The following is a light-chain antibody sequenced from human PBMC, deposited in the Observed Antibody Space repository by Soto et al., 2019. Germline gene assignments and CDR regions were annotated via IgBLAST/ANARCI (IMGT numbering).Light chain of an antibody. J-gene: IGKJ3*01. CDR2: AAS. CDR3: QRYSSVPV. Sequence: DIQMTQSPPSLSASVGDRVTITCRASQGIRNFVAWYQQKPGKAPKLLIYAASTLQSGVPSRFSGSGSGTDFPLTISMLQPEDVATYSCQRYSSVPVFGPGTKVEIK. V-gene: IGKV1-27*01. CDR1: QGIRNF.